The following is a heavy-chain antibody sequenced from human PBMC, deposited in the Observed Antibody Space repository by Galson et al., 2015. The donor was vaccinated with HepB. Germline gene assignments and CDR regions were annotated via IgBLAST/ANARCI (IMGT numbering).Heavy chain of an antibody. CDR2: ISSSSSYI. J-gene: IGHJ4*02. Sequence: SLRLSCAASGFTFSSYSMNWVRQAPGKGLEWVSSISSSSSYIYYADSVKGRFTISRDNAKNSLYLQMNSLRAEDTAVYYCARSDRTPEVTFGGVIAPPDYWGQGTLVTVSS. V-gene: IGHV3-21*01. CDR3: ARSDRTPEVTFGGVIAPPDY. D-gene: IGHD3-16*02. CDR1: GFTFSSYS.